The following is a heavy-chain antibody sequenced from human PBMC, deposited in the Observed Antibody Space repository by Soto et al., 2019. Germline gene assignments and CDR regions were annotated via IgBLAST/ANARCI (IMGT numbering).Heavy chain of an antibody. J-gene: IGHJ6*02. CDR2: MNPSGGRT. D-gene: IGHD7-27*01. CDR1: GYTFTSYY. Sequence: QVQLVQSGAEVKKPGASVKVSCKTSGYTFTSYYIHWVRQAPGQGPEGMGIMNPSGGRTSYAQKFQGRVTITTDTATSTVYKKLSSMRHEDKAVYYCASPWGNRHRYDYGMDVWGQGTTVTVSS. V-gene: IGHV1-46*01. CDR3: ASPWGNRHRYDYGMDV.